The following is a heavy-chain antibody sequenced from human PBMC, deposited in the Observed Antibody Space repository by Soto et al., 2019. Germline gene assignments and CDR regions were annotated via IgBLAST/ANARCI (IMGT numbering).Heavy chain of an antibody. Sequence: GGSLRLSCAASGFTFSSYWMHWVRQAPGKRLVWVSRINSDGSSTSYADSVKGRFTISRDNAKNTLYLQMNSLRAEDTAVYYCARVYGSGGSCSLLHYCAQATLVPVS. D-gene: IGHD2-15*01. V-gene: IGHV3-74*01. CDR2: INSDGSST. CDR1: GFTFSSYW. J-gene: IGHJ4*02. CDR3: ARVYGSGGSCSLLHY.